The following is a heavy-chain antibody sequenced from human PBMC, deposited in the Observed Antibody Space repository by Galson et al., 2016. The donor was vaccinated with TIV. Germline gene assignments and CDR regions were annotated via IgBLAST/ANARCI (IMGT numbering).Heavy chain of an antibody. CDR2: IPCSGGRTT. D-gene: IGHD3-16*01. J-gene: IGHJ4*01. CDR3: AILGVRELWNY. CDR1: GFTFSSYS. Sequence: SPRHSYAALGFTFSSYSMSWFRQAPGTGLEWVSTIPCSGGRTTYYADPVKCRFTITRDNSKNTLYLEMNSLRVEDTAVYFCAILGVRELWNYWGHGTLVVVS. V-gene: IGHV3-23*01.